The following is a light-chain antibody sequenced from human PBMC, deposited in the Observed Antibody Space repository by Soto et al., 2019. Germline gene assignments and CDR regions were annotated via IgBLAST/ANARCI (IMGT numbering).Light chain of an antibody. CDR2: AAS. V-gene: IGKV1-27*01. CDR1: QGISNY. Sequence: DIQMTQSPSSLSASVGDRVTITCRASQGISNYLAWYQQKPGKVPKLLIYAASTLQSGVPSRFCVSGSGTDFTLTISSLQPEDVATYYCQNYNSAPRAVGQGTKLEIK. CDR3: QNYNSAPRA. J-gene: IGKJ1*01.